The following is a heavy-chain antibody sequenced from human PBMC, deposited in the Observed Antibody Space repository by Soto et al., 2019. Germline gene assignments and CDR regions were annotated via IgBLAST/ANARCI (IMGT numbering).Heavy chain of an antibody. D-gene: IGHD3-3*01. J-gene: IGHJ5*02. V-gene: IGHV3-48*02. CDR3: ARVIWSGHLTSDL. Sequence: EVQVVESGGGLVQPGGSLRLSCAASGFTFSSNSMNWVRQAPGKGLDWISYISSSSSTIYADSVKGPFTISRDNAKYSLYLQMNSLRDEDTAVYYCARVIWSGHLTSDLWGQGTLVTVSS. CDR2: ISSSSSTI. CDR1: GFTFSSNS.